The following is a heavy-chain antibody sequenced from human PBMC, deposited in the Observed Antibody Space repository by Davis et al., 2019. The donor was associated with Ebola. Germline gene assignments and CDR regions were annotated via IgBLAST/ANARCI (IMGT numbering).Heavy chain of an antibody. CDR3: ARVGSDFDI. J-gene: IGHJ3*02. CDR1: GFTFSSFA. V-gene: IGHV3-23*01. CDR2: TTGDGKVT. Sequence: GGSLRLSCAASGFTFSSFAMSWVRQAPGKGLEWVSATTGDGKVTYYADSVKGRFTISRDNAKNSLYLQMNSLRDEDTAMYYCARVGSDFDIWGQGTMVTVSS. D-gene: IGHD1-26*01.